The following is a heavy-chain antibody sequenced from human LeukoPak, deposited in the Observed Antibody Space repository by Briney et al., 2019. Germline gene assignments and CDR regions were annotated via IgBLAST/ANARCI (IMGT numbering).Heavy chain of an antibody. J-gene: IGHJ4*02. CDR3: ARVRNYYDSSGYFRGYFDY. Sequence: GASVKVSCKASGGTFSSYAISWVRQAPGQGLEWMGGIIPIFGTANYAQKFQGRVTITADESTSTAYMELSSLRSEDTAVYYCARVRNYYDSSGYFRGYFDYWGQGTLVTVSS. D-gene: IGHD3-22*01. V-gene: IGHV1-69*13. CDR2: IIPIFGTA. CDR1: GGTFSSYA.